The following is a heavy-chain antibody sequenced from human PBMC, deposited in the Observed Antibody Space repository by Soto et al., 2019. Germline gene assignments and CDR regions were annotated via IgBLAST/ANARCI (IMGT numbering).Heavy chain of an antibody. CDR3: AGDYGDYSFFFDF. CDR1: GGSITTYQ. Sequence: SATLSLTCTVSGGSITTYQWSWIRQPPWKGLEWIGGYSGFTDYNPSLESRATISVDHSKNQFSLTLRSVTAADSAVYYCAGDYGDYSFFFDFWGQGALVT. V-gene: IGHV4-59*03. D-gene: IGHD4-17*01. J-gene: IGHJ4*02. CDR2: YSGFT.